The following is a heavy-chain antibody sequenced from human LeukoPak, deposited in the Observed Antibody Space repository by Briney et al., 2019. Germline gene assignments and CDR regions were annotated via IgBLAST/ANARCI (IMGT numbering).Heavy chain of an antibody. D-gene: IGHD1-26*01. CDR1: GGSISSGSYY. CDR2: IYTSGST. Sequence: PSETLSLTCTVSGGSISSGSYYWSWIRQPAGKGLEWIGRIYTSGSTNYNPSLKSRVTISVDTSKNQFSLKLSSVTAADTAVYYCARDSGRSFDYWGQGTLVTVSS. J-gene: IGHJ4*02. CDR3: ARDSGRSFDY. V-gene: IGHV4-61*02.